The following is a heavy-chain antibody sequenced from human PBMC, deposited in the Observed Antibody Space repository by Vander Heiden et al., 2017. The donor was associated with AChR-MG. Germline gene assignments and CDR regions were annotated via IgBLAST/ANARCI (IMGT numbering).Heavy chain of an antibody. CDR2: IIPIFGTA. V-gene: IGHV1-69*01. J-gene: IGHJ6*02. Sequence: QVQLVQSGAEVKKPGSSVKVSCKASGGTFSGYAISWVRQAPGQGLEWMGGIIPIFGTANYAQKFQGRVTITADESTSTAYMELSSLRSEDTAVYYCAREGGDYLRYYYYGMDVWGQGTTVTVSS. D-gene: IGHD4-17*01. CDR1: GGTFSGYA. CDR3: AREGGDYLRYYYYGMDV.